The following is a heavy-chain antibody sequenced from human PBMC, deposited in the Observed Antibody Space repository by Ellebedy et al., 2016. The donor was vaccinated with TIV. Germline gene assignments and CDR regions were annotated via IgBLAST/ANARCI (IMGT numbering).Heavy chain of an antibody. CDR1: GDSNSTYY. D-gene: IGHD3-10*01. CDR3: ARRDTSGAGSFDF. Sequence: MPGGSLRLSCSVSGDSNSTYYWSWIRQPPGKGLEWIGYIYNTGSTNYNPSLKNRVSISRDTSKNQFSLKLSSVTAADTAVYFCARRDTSGAGSFDFWGQGSLVTVSS. V-gene: IGHV4-59*08. J-gene: IGHJ4*02. CDR2: IYNTGST.